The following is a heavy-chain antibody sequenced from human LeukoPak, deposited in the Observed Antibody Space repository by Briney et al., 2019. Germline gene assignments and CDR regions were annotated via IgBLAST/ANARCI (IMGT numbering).Heavy chain of an antibody. CDR2: IYTSGST. J-gene: IGHJ6*02. Sequence: SETLSLTCTVSGGSISSGSYYWSWIRQPAGKGLEWIGRIYTSGSTNYNPSLKSRVTISVGTSKNQFSLKLSSVTAADTAVYYCARDWGSDVYGMDVWGQGTTVTVSS. V-gene: IGHV4-61*02. CDR1: GGSISSGSYY. D-gene: IGHD3-16*01. CDR3: ARDWGSDVYGMDV.